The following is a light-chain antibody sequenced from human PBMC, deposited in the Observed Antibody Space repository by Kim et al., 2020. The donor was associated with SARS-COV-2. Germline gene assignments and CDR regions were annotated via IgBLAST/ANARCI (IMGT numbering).Light chain of an antibody. V-gene: IGLV3-1*01. CDR3: QAWDSSTAV. CDR1: KLEDKY. J-gene: IGLJ3*02. CDR2: EDT. Sequence: SYELTQPPSVSVSPGQTATITCSGDKLEDKYVFWYQQKSGQSPVLVIYEDTKWPSGIPERFSGSNSGNTATLTVRGTQAMDEADYYCQAWDSSTAVFGGG.